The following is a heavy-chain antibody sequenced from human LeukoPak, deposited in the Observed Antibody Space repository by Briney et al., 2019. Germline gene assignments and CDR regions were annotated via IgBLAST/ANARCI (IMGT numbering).Heavy chain of an antibody. J-gene: IGHJ3*01. D-gene: IGHD4-17*01. CDR1: GFTFSIYS. CDR2: IGGSSSSL. V-gene: IGHV3-21*01. CDR3: AREAGQDYGALDAFDV. Sequence: GGSLRLSCAASGFTFSIYSMNWVRQAPGKGLEWVSSIGGSSSSLYYAESVKGRFTISRDNARNSLYLQMNSLRAEDTAVYYCAREAGQDYGALDAFDVWGQGTMVTVSS.